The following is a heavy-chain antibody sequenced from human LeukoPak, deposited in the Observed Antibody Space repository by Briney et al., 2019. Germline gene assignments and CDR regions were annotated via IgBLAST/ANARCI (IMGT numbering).Heavy chain of an antibody. CDR2: IKPNTDGETT. J-gene: IGHJ4*02. V-gene: IGHV3-15*07. CDR1: GFSFSNAY. D-gene: IGHD2-21*01. Sequence: GGSLRLSCAASGFSFSNAYMNWVRPAPGKGLEWVGRIKPNTDGETTEYAAPVKGRFSISRDDSKNMLYLQMNSLKTEDTAVYYCITPLPYSAQGGQGTLVTVSS. CDR3: ITPLPYSAQ.